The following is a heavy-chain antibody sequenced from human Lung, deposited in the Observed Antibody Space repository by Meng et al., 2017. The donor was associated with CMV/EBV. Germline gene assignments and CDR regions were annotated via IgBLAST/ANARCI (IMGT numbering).Heavy chain of an antibody. CDR1: GFTFDDYG. Sequence: GGSXRLSCAASGFTFDDYGMSWVRQAPGKGLEWVSGINWNGGSTGYADSVKARFTISRDIAKNSLYLQMNSLRAEDTALYYCAREEYSSSSQAGQYYYHYYGRDVWXQGTTVTVSS. J-gene: IGHJ6*02. CDR2: INWNGGST. D-gene: IGHD6-6*01. V-gene: IGHV3-20*04. CDR3: AREEYSSSSQAGQYYYHYYGRDV.